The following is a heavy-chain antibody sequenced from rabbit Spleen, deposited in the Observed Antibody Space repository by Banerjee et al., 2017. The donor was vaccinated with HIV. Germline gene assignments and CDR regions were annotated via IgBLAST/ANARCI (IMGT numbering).Heavy chain of an antibody. CDR3: ARATNDQDYWVL. J-gene: IGHJ4*01. CDR1: GFSFSSSYW. V-gene: IGHV1S45*01. CDR2: IVAGSGNT. Sequence: QQQLEESGGGLVKPEGSLTLTCTASGFSFSSSYWICWVRQAPGKGLEWIACIVAGSGNTYYASWAKGRFTISKTSSTTVTLQMTSLTAADTATYFCARATNDQDYWVLWGPGTLVTVS. D-gene: IGHD1-1*01.